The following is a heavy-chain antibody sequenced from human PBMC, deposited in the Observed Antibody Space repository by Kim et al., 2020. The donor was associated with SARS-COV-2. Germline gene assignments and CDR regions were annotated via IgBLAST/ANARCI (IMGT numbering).Heavy chain of an antibody. CDR2: IKQDGSET. Sequence: GGSLRLSCAASEFAFDDYWMSWVRQAPGKRLEWVANIKQDGSETNYLDSVKGRFTISRDNAKNSLYLQMNTLRAEDTAVYKRVRGGWYFEYWGQGTLVTV. J-gene: IGHJ4*02. D-gene: IGHD2-15*01. V-gene: IGHV3-7*01. CDR1: EFAFDDYW. CDR3: VRGGWYFEY.